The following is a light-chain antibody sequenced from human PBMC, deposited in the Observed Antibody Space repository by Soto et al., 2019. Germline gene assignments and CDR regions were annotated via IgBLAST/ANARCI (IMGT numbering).Light chain of an antibody. J-gene: IGKJ2*01. V-gene: IGKV3-20*01. Sequence: EIVLTQSPDTLSLSPGERATLSCRASQTVSSTYLAWYQQKPGQAPRLLIYDASSRATGIPERFSGSGSGTDFTLTISRLEPEDFAVYYCQQYGSTPYTFGQGTKLDIK. CDR1: QTVSSTY. CDR2: DAS. CDR3: QQYGSTPYT.